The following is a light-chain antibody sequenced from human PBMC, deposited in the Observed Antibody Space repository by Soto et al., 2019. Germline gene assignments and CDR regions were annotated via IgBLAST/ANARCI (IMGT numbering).Light chain of an antibody. CDR3: QQRHMWPIT. J-gene: IGKJ5*01. CDR1: QSFRGL. V-gene: IGKV3-11*01. Sequence: EIVMTQSPATLSVSPGETASLSCRASQSFRGLLAWYQQKPGQAPRLLIYDAYNRATGIPPRVSGSGSGTDFTLTISSLEPEDSAVYYCQQRHMWPITFGQGTRLEIK. CDR2: DAY.